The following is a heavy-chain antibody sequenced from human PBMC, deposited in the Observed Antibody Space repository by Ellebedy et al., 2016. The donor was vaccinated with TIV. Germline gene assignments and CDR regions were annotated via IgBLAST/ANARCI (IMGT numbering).Heavy chain of an antibody. CDR1: GFTFSDHY. V-gene: IGHV3-72*01. CDR2: TRNKANSYTT. J-gene: IGHJ3*02. D-gene: IGHD3-22*01. Sequence: PGGSLRLSCAASGFTFSDHYMDWVRQAPGKGLERVGRTRNKANSYTTEYAASVKGRFTISRDDSKNSLYLQMNSLKTENTAVYYCVSPAGSSGYWEAFDIWGQGTMVTVSS. CDR3: VSPAGSSGYWEAFDI.